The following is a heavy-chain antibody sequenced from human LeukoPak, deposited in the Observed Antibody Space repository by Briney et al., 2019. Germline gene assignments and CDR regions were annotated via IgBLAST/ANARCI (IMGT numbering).Heavy chain of an antibody. V-gene: IGHV1-2*06. CDR3: ARGLLGRYDSSRATTRDY. J-gene: IGHJ4*02. Sequence: ASVKVSCKASGYTFTGYYMHWVRQAPGQGLEWMGRINPNSGGTNYAQKFQGRVTMTRDTSISTAYMELSRLRSDDTAVYYCARGLLGRYDSSRATTRDYWGQGTLVTVSS. D-gene: IGHD3-22*01. CDR2: INPNSGGT. CDR1: GYTFTGYY.